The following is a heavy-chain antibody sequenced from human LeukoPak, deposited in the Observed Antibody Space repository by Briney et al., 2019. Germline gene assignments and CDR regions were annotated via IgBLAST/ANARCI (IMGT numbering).Heavy chain of an antibody. CDR2: ISGYNGHT. Sequence: GASVKVSCKASGYIFTNYGISWVRQAPGQGLEWMGWISGYNGHTNYAQKLQGRVTMTTDTSTSTAYMELRSLRSEDTAIYYCARIRDGYNDAYDIWGQGTVVTVPS. J-gene: IGHJ3*02. V-gene: IGHV1-18*01. CDR3: ARIRDGYNDAYDI. CDR1: GYIFTNYG. D-gene: IGHD5-24*01.